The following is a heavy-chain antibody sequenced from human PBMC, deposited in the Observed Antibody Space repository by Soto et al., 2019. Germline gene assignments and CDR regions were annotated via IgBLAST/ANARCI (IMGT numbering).Heavy chain of an antibody. CDR2: INPNSGGT. D-gene: IGHD3-9*01. Sequence: ASVKVSCKASGYTFTGYYMHWVRQAPGQGPEWMGWINPNSGGTNYAQKFQGWVTMTRDTSISTAYMELSRLRSDDTAVYYCARDYDILTGYYGLDYWGQGTLVTVSS. CDR3: ARDYDILTGYYGLDY. J-gene: IGHJ4*02. V-gene: IGHV1-2*04. CDR1: GYTFTGYY.